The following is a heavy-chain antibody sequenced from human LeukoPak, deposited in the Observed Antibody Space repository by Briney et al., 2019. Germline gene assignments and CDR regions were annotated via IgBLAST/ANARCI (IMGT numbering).Heavy chain of an antibody. D-gene: IGHD5-18*01. Sequence: SETLSLTCTVSDGSINSGSYYWGWIRQPPGKGLEWIGTIYYSGSTFYNPSLKSRVTISVDTSKNQFSLRVSSVTATDTAVYYCARLVGTATVGGNWDHWGRGTLVTVSS. J-gene: IGHJ4*02. CDR2: IYYSGST. V-gene: IGHV4-39*01. CDR1: DGSINSGSYY. CDR3: ARLVGTATVGGNWDH.